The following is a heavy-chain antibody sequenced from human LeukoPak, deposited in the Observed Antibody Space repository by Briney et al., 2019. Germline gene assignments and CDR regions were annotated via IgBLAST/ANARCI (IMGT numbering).Heavy chain of an antibody. Sequence: PGRSLRLSCAASGFTFSNYGMHWVRQAPGKGLEWVAVISYDGSNKYYPDSVKGRFTIARDNSKNTLYLEMNSLRAEDTAVYYCAKVGGYKLSNWFDPWGQGTLVTVSS. CDR1: GFTFSNYG. J-gene: IGHJ5*02. CDR2: ISYDGSNK. CDR3: AKVGGYKLSNWFDP. V-gene: IGHV3-30*18. D-gene: IGHD3-22*01.